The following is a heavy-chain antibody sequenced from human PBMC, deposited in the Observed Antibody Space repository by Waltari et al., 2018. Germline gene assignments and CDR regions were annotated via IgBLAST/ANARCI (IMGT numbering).Heavy chain of an antibody. D-gene: IGHD6-13*01. Sequence: QVQLVQSGAEVKKPGASVKVSCKDSGYTFTSYDIHWGRQATGHGLEWMGWMNPNSGNTGYAKKSTARVTITSNTSISTAYMERSSLRSEDTAVYYCASVTYSSSSDYCGQGTLVTVSS. V-gene: IGHV1-8*03. CDR1: GYTFTSYD. CDR3: ASVTYSSSSDY. J-gene: IGHJ4*02. CDR2: MNPNSGNT.